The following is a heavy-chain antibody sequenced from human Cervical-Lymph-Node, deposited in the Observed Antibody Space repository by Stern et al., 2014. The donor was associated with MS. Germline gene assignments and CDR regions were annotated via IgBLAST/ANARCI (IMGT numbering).Heavy chain of an antibody. V-gene: IGHV4-59*01. CDR3: ARVDDCSGGTCFSTSWFDP. J-gene: IGHJ5*02. CDR2: IYQDGST. D-gene: IGHD2-15*01. Sequence: QVQLQQSGPGLVKPSETLSLTCTVSGGSFNNYYWSWIRQPPGKGLEWIGYIYQDGSTKYNPSLKSRVTISLHTSKKQFSLRLNSVTAADTAVYYCARVDDCSGGTCFSTSWFDPWGQGTLVTVSS. CDR1: GGSFNNYY.